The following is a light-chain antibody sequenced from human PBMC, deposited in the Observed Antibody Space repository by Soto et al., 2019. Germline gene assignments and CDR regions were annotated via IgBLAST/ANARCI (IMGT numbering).Light chain of an antibody. V-gene: IGLV2-8*01. CDR1: SSDVGGYNY. CDR2: EVS. J-gene: IGLJ1*01. CDR3: SSYAATHILV. Sequence: QSLLTQPPSASGSPGQSVTISCTGTSSDVGGYNYVSWYQQHPGKAPKVIIYEVSKRPSGVPDRFSGSKSGSTASLTVSGLPAEDEADYYCSSYAATHILVLGTGTKGTV.